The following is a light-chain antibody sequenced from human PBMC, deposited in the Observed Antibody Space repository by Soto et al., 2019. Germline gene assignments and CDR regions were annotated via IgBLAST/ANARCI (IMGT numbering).Light chain of an antibody. CDR1: QRISTW. J-gene: IGKJ1*01. CDR2: DAS. V-gene: IGKV1-5*01. CDR3: QQYKSYWT. Sequence: DIQMTLSPSTLSASVGDGVPSTWRASQRISTWLAWYQQKPGKAPKLLISDASSLETGVPSRFSGSGSGTEFTLTINSLQPDDFAAYYCQQYKSYWTFGQGTKVDI.